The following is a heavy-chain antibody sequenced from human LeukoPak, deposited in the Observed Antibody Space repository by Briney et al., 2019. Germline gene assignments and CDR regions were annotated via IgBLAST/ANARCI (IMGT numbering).Heavy chain of an antibody. CDR3: VVKTKPVGGKEGGFKLDPLNSWFDP. J-gene: IGHJ5*02. V-gene: IGHV1-24*01. D-gene: IGHD6-19*01. Sequence: ASVKVSCKVSGYTLTELSIHWVRQAPGKGLEWMGGLDSEDGETTYAQKFQGRVTMTEDTSIDTAFMELSSLRSEDTAVYYCVVKTKPVGGKEGGFKLDPLNSWFDPWGQGTLVTGSS. CDR1: GYTLTELS. CDR2: LDSEDGET.